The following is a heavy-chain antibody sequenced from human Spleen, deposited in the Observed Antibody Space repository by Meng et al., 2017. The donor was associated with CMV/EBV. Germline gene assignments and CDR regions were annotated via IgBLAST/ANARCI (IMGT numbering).Heavy chain of an antibody. CDR3: ASGLWLFDP. CDR2: IKQDGSVK. J-gene: IGHJ5*02. D-gene: IGHD2-21*01. V-gene: IGHV3-7*01. CDR1: GFTFSSYW. Sequence: GESLKISCAASGFTFSSYWMSWVRQAPGKGLEWVANIKQDGSVKYYVDSVKGRFTISRDNAKNSLYLQMNSLRAEDTAVYYCASGLWLFDPWGQGTLVTVSS.